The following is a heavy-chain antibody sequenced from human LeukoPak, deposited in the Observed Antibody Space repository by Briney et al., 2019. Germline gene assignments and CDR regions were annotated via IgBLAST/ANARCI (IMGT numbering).Heavy chain of an antibody. CDR1: GFTFSSAW. V-gene: IGHV3-15*01. Sequence: GGSLRLSCAASGFTFSSAWMSWVRQAPGQGLEWLGRIKTKTDGGTTDYADPVKGRFTISRDDSKDTMYLQMNSLKSDDTAVYYCANIFGGNSHRSDYWGQGTLVTVSS. CDR3: ANIFGGNSHRSDY. J-gene: IGHJ4*02. D-gene: IGHD4-23*01. CDR2: IKTKTDGGTT.